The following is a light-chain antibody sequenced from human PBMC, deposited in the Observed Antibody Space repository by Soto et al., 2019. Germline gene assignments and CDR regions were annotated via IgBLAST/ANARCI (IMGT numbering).Light chain of an antibody. CDR1: QSISSW. V-gene: IGKV1-5*01. J-gene: IGKJ2*01. CDR2: DAS. CDR3: QHYNSYT. Sequence: DIQMTQSPSTLSASVGDRVTITCRASQSISSWLAWYQQKPGKAPKLLIYDASSLESGVPSRVSGSGSGTEFTLTISSLQPDDFATYYCQHYNSYTFGQGTKLEIK.